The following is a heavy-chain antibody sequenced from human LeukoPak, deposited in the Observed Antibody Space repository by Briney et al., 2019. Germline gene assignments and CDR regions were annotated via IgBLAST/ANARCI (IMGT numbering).Heavy chain of an antibody. V-gene: IGHV4-34*01. CDR3: ARVPDYDFWSGYAPSWYFDL. J-gene: IGHJ2*01. Sequence: SETLSLTCAVYGGSFSGYYWSWIRQPPGKGLEWIGEINHSGSTNYNPSLKSRVTISVDKPKNQFSLKLSSVTAADTAVYYCARVPDYDFWSGYAPSWYFDLWGRGTLVTVSS. CDR1: GGSFSGYY. D-gene: IGHD3-3*01. CDR2: INHSGST.